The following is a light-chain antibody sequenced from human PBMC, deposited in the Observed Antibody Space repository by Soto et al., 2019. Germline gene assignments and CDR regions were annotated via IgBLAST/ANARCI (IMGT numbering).Light chain of an antibody. J-gene: IGKJ4*01. CDR2: AAS. CDR3: LEHSLYPLLT. CDR1: QSVRSW. Sequence: DIQITQSPATLSASVGDRVTITCRASQSVRSWLAWYQQKPGRAPRRLIYAASNLQSGVPSRFSGSGSGTEFTLTINSLQPEDFATYYCLEHSLYPLLTFGGGTKVDIK. V-gene: IGKV1-17*01.